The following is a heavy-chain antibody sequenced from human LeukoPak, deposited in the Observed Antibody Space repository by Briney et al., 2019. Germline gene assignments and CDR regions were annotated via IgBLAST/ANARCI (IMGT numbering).Heavy chain of an antibody. Sequence: GGPLKLSCAASGFTFSVSAMHWVRQASGKGLEWVGHIRSKPQSYATAYAASVEGRFTISRDDSKNTAYLQMNSLKTEDTAVYYCTGSSSGYWGQGTLVTVSS. CDR2: IRSKPQSYAT. V-gene: IGHV3-73*01. D-gene: IGHD6-13*01. CDR1: GFTFSVSA. J-gene: IGHJ4*02. CDR3: TGSSSGY.